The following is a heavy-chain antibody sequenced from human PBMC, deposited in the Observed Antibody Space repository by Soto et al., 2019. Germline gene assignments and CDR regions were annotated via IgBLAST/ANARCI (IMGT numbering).Heavy chain of an antibody. J-gene: IGHJ5*02. CDR1: GGSFSGYY. CDR3: ARILYGGYPSSLPFDP. Sequence: TLSLTCAVYGGSFSGYYWSWIRQPPGKGLEWIGEINHSGSTNYNPSLKSRVTISVDTSKNQFSLKLSSVTAADTAVYYCARILYGGYPSSLPFDPWGQGTLVTVSS. V-gene: IGHV4-34*01. D-gene: IGHD4-17*01. CDR2: INHSGST.